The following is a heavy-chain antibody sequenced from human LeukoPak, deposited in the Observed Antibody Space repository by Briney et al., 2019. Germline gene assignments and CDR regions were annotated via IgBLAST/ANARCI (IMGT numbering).Heavy chain of an antibody. CDR2: IRYDGSNK. CDR3: AKGPMTTVTKVDRFYFDY. V-gene: IGHV3-30*02. D-gene: IGHD4-11*01. J-gene: IGHJ4*02. Sequence: GGSLRLSCAASGFTFSSYGMHWVRQAPGKGLEWVAFIRYDGSNKYYADSVKGRFTISRDNSKNTLYLQMNSLRAEDTAVYYCAKGPMTTVTKVDRFYFDYWGQGTLVIVSS. CDR1: GFTFSSYG.